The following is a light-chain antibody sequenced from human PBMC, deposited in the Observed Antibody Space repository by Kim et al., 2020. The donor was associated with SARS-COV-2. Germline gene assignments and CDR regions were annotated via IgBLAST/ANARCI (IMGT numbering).Light chain of an antibody. CDR1: HAINIY. V-gene: IGKV1-16*01. CDR3: QQFNFFPLT. J-gene: IGKJ4*01. CDR2: DAS. Sequence: SASAGARVTITGRASHAINIYVAWFHQRPGKPPRSLIYDASTLQSGVPSRFSGSGSGTEFTLTISSLHPEDLGTYYCQQFNFFPLTFGGGTKLEI.